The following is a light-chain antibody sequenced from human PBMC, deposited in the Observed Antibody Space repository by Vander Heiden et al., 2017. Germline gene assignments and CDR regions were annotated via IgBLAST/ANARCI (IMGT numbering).Light chain of an antibody. CDR1: QSISSY. J-gene: IGKJ2*01. Sequence: DIQMTQSPSSLSASVGDRVTITCRASQSISSYLNWYQQKPGKAPKLLIYAASSLQSGVPSRFSGSGSGTDFTLTISSLQPEDFATYYCQQCDSTPYTFGQGTKLEIQ. V-gene: IGKV1-39*01. CDR3: QQCDSTPYT. CDR2: AAS.